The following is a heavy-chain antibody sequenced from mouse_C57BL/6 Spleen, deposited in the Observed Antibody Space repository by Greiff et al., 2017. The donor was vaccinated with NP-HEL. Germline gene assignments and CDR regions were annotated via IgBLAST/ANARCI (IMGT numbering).Heavy chain of an antibody. CDR2: ILPGSGST. V-gene: IGHV1-9*01. D-gene: IGHD2-4*01. Sequence: VQLQQSGAELMKPGASVKLSCKATGYTFTGYWIEWVKQRPGHGLEWIGEILPGSGSTNYNEKCKGKAKFTADTSSNTAYMQLSSLTTEDSAIYYCARRGLYYDYGDYAMDYWGQGTSVTVSS. CDR3: ARRGLYYDYGDYAMDY. CDR1: GYTFTGYW. J-gene: IGHJ4*01.